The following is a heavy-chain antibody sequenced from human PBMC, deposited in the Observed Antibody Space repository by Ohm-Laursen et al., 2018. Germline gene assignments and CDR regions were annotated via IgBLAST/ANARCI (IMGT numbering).Heavy chain of an antibody. Sequence: SDTLSLTCTVSGASISTHYWSWIRQPAGKGLEWIGRIYASGITNYNPSLKSRLTMLVDTSKNSFSLKLDSLTAADTAVYYCARAPGYGYDFDSWGHGTLVSVSS. CDR3: ARAPGYGYDFDS. CDR2: IYASGIT. V-gene: IGHV4-4*07. D-gene: IGHD5-18*01. J-gene: IGHJ4*01. CDR1: GASISTHY.